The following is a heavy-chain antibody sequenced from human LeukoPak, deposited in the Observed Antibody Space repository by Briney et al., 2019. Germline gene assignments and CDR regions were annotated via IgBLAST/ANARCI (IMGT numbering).Heavy chain of an antibody. D-gene: IGHD1-26*01. V-gene: IGHV6-1*01. CDR2: TYYRSKWYN. J-gene: IGHJ4*02. CDR3: AREVLEWDQTLPFDY. CDR1: GDRVSSISAA. Sequence: SQTLLLTCAISGDRVSSISAAWNWIRQSPSRGLEWLGRTYYRSKWYNDYAVSVKSRITINPDTSKNQFSLQLNSVTPEDTAVYYCAREVLEWDQTLPFDYWGQGTLVTVSS.